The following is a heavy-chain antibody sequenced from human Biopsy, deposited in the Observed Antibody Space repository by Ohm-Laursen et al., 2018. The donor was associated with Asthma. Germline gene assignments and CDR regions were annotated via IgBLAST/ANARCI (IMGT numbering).Heavy chain of an antibody. CDR1: GGTFNTYV. CDR2: INSVFGTT. D-gene: IGHD2-2*01. Sequence: SSVKVSCKSLGGTFNTYVIGWVRQAPGQGLEWKGGINSVFGTTTYPQKFQDRVTITADDSTSTAYMELSSLRSEDTAVYYCARKAGSCISRTCYSLDFWGQGTLVTVSS. CDR3: ARKAGSCISRTCYSLDF. V-gene: IGHV1-69*01. J-gene: IGHJ4*02.